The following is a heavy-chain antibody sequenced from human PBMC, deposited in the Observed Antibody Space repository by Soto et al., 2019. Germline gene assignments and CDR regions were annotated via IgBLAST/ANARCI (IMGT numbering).Heavy chain of an antibody. CDR3: ARDRTAAGSAY. D-gene: IGHD2-15*01. Sequence: QVQLVESGGGLVKPGGSLRLSCAASGFTFSDFYMSWIRQAPGKGREWISYISSGSTNIFYADSVKGRFTVSRDNAKNSVYLQMDSLRAYDTAVYYCARDRTAAGSAYWGQGPLFTVSS. CDR1: GFTFSDFY. CDR2: ISSGSTNI. V-gene: IGHV3-11*01. J-gene: IGHJ4*02.